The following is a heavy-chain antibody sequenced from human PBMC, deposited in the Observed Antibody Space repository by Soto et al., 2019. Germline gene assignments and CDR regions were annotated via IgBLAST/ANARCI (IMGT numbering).Heavy chain of an antibody. CDR2: LYWNDDR. CDR1: GFSLSSIGVA. V-gene: IGHV2-5*01. D-gene: IGHD1-26*01. Sequence: SGPTLVNPTQTLTLTCTFSGFSLSSIGVAVGWIRQPPGKALEWLALLYWNDDRRYSPSLKSRLTITKDTSKNQVVLTMTKMDPADTATYYCAHSASAPCCSYFDYWGQGTLVTVSS. J-gene: IGHJ4*02. CDR3: AHSASAPCCSYFDY.